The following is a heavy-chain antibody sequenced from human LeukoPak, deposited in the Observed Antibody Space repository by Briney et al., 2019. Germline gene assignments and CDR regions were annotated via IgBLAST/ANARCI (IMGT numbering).Heavy chain of an antibody. CDR1: GFTFSSYW. J-gene: IGHJ4*02. CDR2: INSDGSST. CDR3: ARVRAAAGNDY. D-gene: IGHD6-13*01. V-gene: IGHV3-74*01. Sequence: PGGPLRLSCAASGFTFSSYWMHWVRQAPGKGLVWVSRINSDGSSTGYADSVKGRFTISRDNAKNTLYLQMNSLRAEDTAVYYCARVRAAAGNDYWGQGTLVTVSS.